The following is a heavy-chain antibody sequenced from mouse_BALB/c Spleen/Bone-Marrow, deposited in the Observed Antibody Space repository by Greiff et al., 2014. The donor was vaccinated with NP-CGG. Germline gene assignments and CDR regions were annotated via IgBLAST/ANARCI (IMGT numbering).Heavy chain of an antibody. CDR2: ISIYSGNT. CDR1: GYTFTDYP. Sequence: QVQLKESGPELVGPGVSVKISCKGSGYTFTDYPMHWVKQSHAKSLEWIGVISIYSGNTNYNQNFKGKAKMTVDKSSSTVYMELARLTSEDSAIYHCARGFLGYFDYWGQGTTLTVSS. J-gene: IGHJ2*01. CDR3: ARGFLGYFDY. V-gene: IGHV1S137*01.